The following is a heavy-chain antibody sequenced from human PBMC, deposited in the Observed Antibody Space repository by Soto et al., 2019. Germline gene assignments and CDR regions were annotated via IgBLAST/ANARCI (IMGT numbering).Heavy chain of an antibody. V-gene: IGHV1-69*08. J-gene: IGHJ5*02. CDR3: ARDSSSSWYWFDP. D-gene: IGHD6-13*01. Sequence: QVQLVQSGAEVKKPGSSVKVSCKASGGTFSSYTISWVRQAPGQGLEWMGRIIPILGIANYAQKFQGRVTITADKSTSTDYMELSSLRSEDTAVYYCARDSSSSWYWFDPWGQGTLVTVSS. CDR1: GGTFSSYT. CDR2: IIPILGIA.